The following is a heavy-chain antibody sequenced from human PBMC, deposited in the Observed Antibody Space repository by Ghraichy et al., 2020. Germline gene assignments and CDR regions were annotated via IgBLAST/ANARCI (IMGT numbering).Heavy chain of an antibody. CDR2: IYYSGST. CDR1: GGSISSSSYY. D-gene: IGHD2-2*01. J-gene: IGHJ4*02. CDR3: ARHAVVVVPAARGPFDY. V-gene: IGHV4-39*01. Sequence: SETLSLTCTVSGGSISSSSYYWGWIRQPPGKGLEWIGSIYYSGSTYYNPSLKSRVTISVDTSKNQFSLKLSSVTAADTAVYYCARHAVVVVPAARGPFDYWCQGTLVTVSS.